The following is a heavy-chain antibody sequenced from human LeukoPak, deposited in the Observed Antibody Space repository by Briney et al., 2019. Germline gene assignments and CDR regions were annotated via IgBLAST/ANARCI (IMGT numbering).Heavy chain of an antibody. CDR2: VHNVGRT. J-gene: IGHJ4*02. V-gene: IGHV4-39*01. CDR3: ARHAEYNSGWHFYLDH. Sequence: SETLSLTCTVSGGSISSGSYYWRWLRQPPGKGLEWFGSVHNVGRTYDNLPLRSRAIMSLESSTNHFSLRLNSVTAADTAVYYCARHAEYNSGWHFYLDHWGQGILVSVSS. CDR1: GGSISSGSYY. D-gene: IGHD6-19*01.